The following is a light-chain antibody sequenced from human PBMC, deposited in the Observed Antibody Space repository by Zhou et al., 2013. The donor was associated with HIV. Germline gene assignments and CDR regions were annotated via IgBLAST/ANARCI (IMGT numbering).Light chain of an antibody. J-gene: IGKJ4*01. Sequence: DIVMTQSPLSLAVTPGEPASISCRSAQSLLHSNGNNYLSWYLQKPGQSPQLLILFGSNRASGVPDRFSGSGSGTDFTLKISGVELRMLGLYCMQGLQRPSTFGGGTKV. CDR2: FGS. V-gene: IGKV2-28*01. CDR3: MQGLQRPST. CDR1: QSLLHSNGNNY.